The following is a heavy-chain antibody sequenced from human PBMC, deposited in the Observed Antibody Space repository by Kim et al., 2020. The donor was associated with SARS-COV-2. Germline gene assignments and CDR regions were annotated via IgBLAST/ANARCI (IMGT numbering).Heavy chain of an antibody. Sequence: GGSLRLSCAASGFTFNSYAMNWVRQAPGKGLEWVSVISNSGGSTYYADAVKGRFTISRDNSKNTLYLQMNSLRAEDTAVYYCARDLYGSGGKVYGMDVCGQGTTVTVSS. V-gene: IGHV3-23*01. J-gene: IGHJ6*02. CDR3: ARDLYGSGGKVYGMDV. CDR1: GFTFNSYA. CDR2: ISNSGGST. D-gene: IGHD3-10*01.